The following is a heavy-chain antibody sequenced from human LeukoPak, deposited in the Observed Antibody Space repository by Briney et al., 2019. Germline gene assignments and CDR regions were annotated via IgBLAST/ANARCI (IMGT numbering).Heavy chain of an antibody. J-gene: IGHJ3*02. V-gene: IGHV4-4*07. CDR1: GGSISIYY. CDR2: IYTSGST. CDR3: ARDYSGRITIFGVVNPNAFDI. D-gene: IGHD3-3*01. Sequence: SETLSLTCTVSGGSISIYYWSWIRQPAGKGLEWIGRIYTSGSTNYNPSLKSRVTMSVDTSKNQFSLKLSSVTAADTAVYYCARDYSGRITIFGVVNPNAFDIWGQGTMVTVSS.